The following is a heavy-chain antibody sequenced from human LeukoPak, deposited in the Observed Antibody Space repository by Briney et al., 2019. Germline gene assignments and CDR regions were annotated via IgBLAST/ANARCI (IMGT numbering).Heavy chain of an antibody. CDR2: IYPGDSDT. CDR1: GYSFTSYW. CDR3: ARRNYDILTGYYRDPNWFDP. D-gene: IGHD3-9*01. Sequence: GESLKISCKGSGYSFTSYWIGWVRQMPGKGLEWMGIIYPGDSDTRYRPSFQGQVTISADKSISTAYLQWSSLKASDTAMYYCARRNYDILTGYYRDPNWFDPWGQGTLVTVSS. V-gene: IGHV5-51*01. J-gene: IGHJ5*02.